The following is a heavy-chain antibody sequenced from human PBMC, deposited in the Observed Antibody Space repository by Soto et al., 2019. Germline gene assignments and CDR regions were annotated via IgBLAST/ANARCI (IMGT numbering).Heavy chain of an antibody. CDR1: GFTVSSNY. Sequence: EVQLVESGGGLVQPGGSLRLSCAASGFTVSSNYMSWVRQAPGKGLEWVSVIYSGGSTYYADSVKGRFTISRDNSKNTLYLQMNSLRAEDTAVYYCARDAAYGSGLGYYYYYMDVWGKGTTVTVSS. D-gene: IGHD3-10*01. CDR2: IYSGGST. V-gene: IGHV3-66*01. J-gene: IGHJ6*03. CDR3: ARDAAYGSGLGYYYYYMDV.